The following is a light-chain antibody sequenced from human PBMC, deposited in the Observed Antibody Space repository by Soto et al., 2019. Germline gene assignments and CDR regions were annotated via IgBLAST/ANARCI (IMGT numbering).Light chain of an antibody. CDR3: SSYTSGFYV. V-gene: IGLV2-14*01. J-gene: IGLJ1*01. Sequence: SLRNQTSSVYGTRVHLISLRFTGTSSDVGGYNYVSWYQQHPGKAPKLMIYDVSDRPSGVSNRFSGSKSGNTASLTTSGLQAEDEADYYCSSYTSGFYVFGTGTKVTAL. CDR1: SSDVGGYNY. CDR2: DVS.